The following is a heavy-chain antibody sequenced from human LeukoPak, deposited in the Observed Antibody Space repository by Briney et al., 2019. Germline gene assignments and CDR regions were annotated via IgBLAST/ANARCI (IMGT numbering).Heavy chain of an antibody. V-gene: IGHV3-23*01. D-gene: IGHD6-13*01. CDR2: ISGSGGST. J-gene: IGHJ4*02. CDR1: GFILRSYA. CDR3: AKGSIAAHDAKTTLDY. Sequence: GGSLRLSCAASGFILRSYAMSWVRQAPGKGLEWVSAISGSGGSTYYADSVRGRFTISRDNSKNALYVQMNSLRVEDTAVYYCAKGSIAAHDAKTTLDYWGQGTLVTVSS.